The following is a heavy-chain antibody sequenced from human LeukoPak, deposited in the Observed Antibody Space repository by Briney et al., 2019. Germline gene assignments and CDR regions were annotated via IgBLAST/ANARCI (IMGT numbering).Heavy chain of an antibody. Sequence: ASVKVSCKASGYTFTGYYMHWVRQAPGQGLEWMGWINPNSGGTNYAQKFQGRVTMTRDTSISTAYMELSRLRSDDTAVYYCARDFGDVDTAEDTGYWGQGTLVTVSS. CDR3: ARDFGDVDTAEDTGY. D-gene: IGHD5-18*01. J-gene: IGHJ4*02. CDR1: GYTFTGYY. V-gene: IGHV1-2*02. CDR2: INPNSGGT.